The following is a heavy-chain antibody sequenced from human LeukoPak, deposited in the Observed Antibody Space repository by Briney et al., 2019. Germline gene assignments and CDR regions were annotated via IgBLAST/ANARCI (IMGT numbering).Heavy chain of an antibody. CDR3: AIDFSGYSSSDGY. Sequence: GGSLRLXCAASGFTFSSYSMNWVRQAPGKVLEWVSSISSSSSYIYYADSVKGRFTISRDNAKDSLYLQMNSLRAEDTAVYYCAIDFSGYSSSDGYWGQGTLATVSS. CDR1: GFTFSSYS. V-gene: IGHV3-21*01. J-gene: IGHJ4*02. CDR2: ISSSSSYI. D-gene: IGHD6-6*01.